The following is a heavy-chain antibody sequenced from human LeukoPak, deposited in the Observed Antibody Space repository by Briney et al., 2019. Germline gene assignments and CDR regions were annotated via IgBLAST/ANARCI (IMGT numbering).Heavy chain of an antibody. D-gene: IGHD5-12*01. CDR3: ARDSGYSGYDGDDYYYYYGMDV. CDR2: IYYSGST. CDR1: GGSISSGGYY. V-gene: IGHV4-31*03. Sequence: PQTPSPTCTVSGGSISSGGYYWSSIRHHPGKGLEWIGYIYYSGSTYYNPSLKSRVTISVDTSKHQFSLKLSSVTAADTAVYYCARDSGYSGYDGDDYYYYYGMDVWGQGTTVTVSS. J-gene: IGHJ6*02.